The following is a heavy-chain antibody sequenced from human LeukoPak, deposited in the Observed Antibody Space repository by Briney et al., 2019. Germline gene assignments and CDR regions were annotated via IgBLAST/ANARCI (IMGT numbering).Heavy chain of an antibody. J-gene: IGHJ3*02. V-gene: IGHV3-21*01. D-gene: IGHD3-16*01. CDR2: ISSSSSYI. Sequence: GGSLRLSSAASRFTLSSYSMNWVRQAPGKGLECVSSISSSSSYIYYADSVKGRFAISRENAKNSLYLQMNSLRAEDTAVYYCARGMITFGGVTGDAFDIWGEGTMVTVSS. CDR1: RFTLSSYS. CDR3: ARGMITFGGVTGDAFDI.